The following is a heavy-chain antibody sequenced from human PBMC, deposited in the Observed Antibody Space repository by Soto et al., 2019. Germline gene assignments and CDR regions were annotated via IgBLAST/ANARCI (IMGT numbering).Heavy chain of an antibody. CDR2: ISAYNGNT. Sequence: QVQLVQSGAEVKKPGASVKVSCKASGYTFTSYGISWVRQAPGQGLEWMGWISAYNGNTNYAQKLQGRVTMTTDTSTSTAYMELRSLRSDDTAVYYCARAWGSYYASSAPRALYFAYWGQGTLVTVSS. V-gene: IGHV1-18*04. CDR3: ARAWGSYYASSAPRALYFAY. J-gene: IGHJ4*02. CDR1: GYTFTSYG. D-gene: IGHD3-22*01.